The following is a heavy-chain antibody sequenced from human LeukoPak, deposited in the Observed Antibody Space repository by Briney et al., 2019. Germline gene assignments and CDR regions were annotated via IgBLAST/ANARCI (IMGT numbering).Heavy chain of an antibody. CDR2: MNPNSGNT. D-gene: IGHD2-2*01. V-gene: IGHV1-8*01. Sequence: ASVKVSCKASGYTFTSYDINWVRQATGQGLEWMGWMNPNSGNTGYAQKFQGRVTMTRNTSISTAYMELSSLRSEDTAVYYCARVGPTDCSSTSCSSNFDYWGQGTLVTVSS. CDR3: ARVGPTDCSSTSCSSNFDY. J-gene: IGHJ4*02. CDR1: GYTFTSYD.